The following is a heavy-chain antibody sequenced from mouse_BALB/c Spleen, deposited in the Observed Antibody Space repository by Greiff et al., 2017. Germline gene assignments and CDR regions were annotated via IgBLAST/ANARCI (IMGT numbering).Heavy chain of an antibody. CDR1: GYSITSGYS. J-gene: IGHJ3*01. CDR3: ARPTLWEFWFAY. Sequence: VQLKESGPDLVKPSQSLSLTCTVTGYSITSGYSWPWIRQFPGNKLEWMGYIHYSGSTNYNPSLKSRISITRDTSKNQFFLQLNSVTTEDTATYYCARPTLWEFWFAYWGQGTLVTVSA. D-gene: IGHD4-1*01. V-gene: IGHV3-1*02. CDR2: IHYSGST.